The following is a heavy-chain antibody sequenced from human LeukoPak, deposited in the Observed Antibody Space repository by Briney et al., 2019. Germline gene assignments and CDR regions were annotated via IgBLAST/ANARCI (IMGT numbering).Heavy chain of an antibody. D-gene: IGHD3-22*01. J-gene: IGHJ4*02. CDR3: ATEGITMIVVPGQFDY. Sequence: ASVKVSCKASGYTFTGYYMHWVRQAPGQGLEWMGWINPNSGGTNYAQKFQGRVTMTRDTSISTAYMELSRLRSDDTAVYYCATEGITMIVVPGQFDYWGQGTLVTVSS. CDR2: INPNSGGT. CDR1: GYTFTGYY. V-gene: IGHV1-2*02.